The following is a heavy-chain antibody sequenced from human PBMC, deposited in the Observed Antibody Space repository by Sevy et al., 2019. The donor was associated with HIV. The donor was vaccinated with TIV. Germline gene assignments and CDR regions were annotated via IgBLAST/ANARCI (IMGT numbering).Heavy chain of an antibody. CDR1: GFIFSTYT. J-gene: IGHJ6*02. Sequence: GGSLRLSCAASGFIFSTYTMTWVRQALGKGLEWVSGISGSGGSTYYADSLKDRFTIFRDNSKNTVYLQMNSLRAEATAVYYCAKGDRTFYGLDVWGQGTTVTVSS. CDR2: ISGSGGST. V-gene: IGHV3-23*01. CDR3: AKGDRTFYGLDV. D-gene: IGHD2-15*01.